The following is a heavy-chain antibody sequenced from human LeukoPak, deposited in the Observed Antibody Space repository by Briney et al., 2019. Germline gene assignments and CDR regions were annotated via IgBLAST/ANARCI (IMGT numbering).Heavy chain of an antibody. V-gene: IGHV4-34*01. CDR1: GGSFSGYY. D-gene: IGHD2-2*02. J-gene: IGHJ3*02. CDR2: INHSGST. CDR3: AREGCSSTSCYTHDAFDI. Sequence: KPSETLSLTCAVYGGSFSGYYWSWIRQPPGKGLEWIGEINHSGSTNYNPSLKSRVTISVDTSKNQFSLKLSSVTAADTAVYYCAREGCSSTSCYTHDAFDIWGQGTMVTVSS.